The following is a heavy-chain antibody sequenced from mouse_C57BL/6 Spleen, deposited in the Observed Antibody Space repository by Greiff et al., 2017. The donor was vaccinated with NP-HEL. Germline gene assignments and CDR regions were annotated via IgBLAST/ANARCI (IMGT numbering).Heavy chain of an antibody. CDR3: ARGGYSNPWFAY. CDR2: IYPSDSET. CDR1: GYTFTSYW. D-gene: IGHD2-5*01. Sequence: QVQLQQPGAELVRPGSSVKLSCKASGYTFTSYWMDWVKQRPGQGLEWIGNIYPSDSETHYNQKFKDKATLTVDKSSSTAYMQLSSLTSEDSAVYYCARGGYSNPWFAYWGQGTLVTVSA. V-gene: IGHV1-61*01. J-gene: IGHJ3*01.